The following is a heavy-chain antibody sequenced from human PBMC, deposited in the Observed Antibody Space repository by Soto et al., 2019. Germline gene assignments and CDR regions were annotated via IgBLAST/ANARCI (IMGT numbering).Heavy chain of an antibody. Sequence: SETLSLTCTVSGGSVSSGSYYWSWIRQPPGKGLEWIGYIYYSGSTNYNPSLKSRVTISVDTSKNQFSLKLSSVTAADTAVYYCASTRYDSSGYYFQHWGQGTLVTVSS. CDR3: ASTRYDSSGYYFQH. D-gene: IGHD3-22*01. J-gene: IGHJ1*01. CDR2: IYYSGST. CDR1: GGSVSSGSYY. V-gene: IGHV4-61*01.